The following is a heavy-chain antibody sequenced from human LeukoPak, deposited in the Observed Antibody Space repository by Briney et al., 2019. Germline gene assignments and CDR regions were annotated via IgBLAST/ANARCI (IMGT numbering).Heavy chain of an antibody. Sequence: SETLSLTCSVSGDSISSSSYSWGWIRQPPGKGLEWIASIYYSGNTYYNPSLKSRVTISLDTSKNQFSLRLYSVTAADTAVYYCARHVFRDHLDYWGQGTLATVSS. D-gene: IGHD1-14*01. J-gene: IGHJ4*02. CDR3: ARHVFRDHLDY. CDR2: IYYSGNT. CDR1: GDSISSSSYS. V-gene: IGHV4-39*01.